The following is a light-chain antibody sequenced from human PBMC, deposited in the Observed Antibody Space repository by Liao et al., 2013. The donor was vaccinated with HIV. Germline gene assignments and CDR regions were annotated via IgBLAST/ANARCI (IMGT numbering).Light chain of an antibody. J-gene: IGLJ3*02. CDR1: NIGSGG. V-gene: IGLV3-21*01. CDR3: QAWDSNSWV. Sequence: YVLTQPPSVSVAPGKTARITCGGNNIGSGGVHWYQQRPGQAPVLVIYKDSKRPSGIPERFSGSQSGNTATLTISGTQTLDEADYYCQAWDSNSWVFGGGTELTVL. CDR2: KDS.